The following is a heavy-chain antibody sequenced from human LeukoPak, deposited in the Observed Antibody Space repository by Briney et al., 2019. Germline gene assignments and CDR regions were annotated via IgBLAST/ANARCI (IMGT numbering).Heavy chain of an antibody. Sequence: GGSLRLSCAASAFTFSGHWMSSVRQAPGKGLEWVANINQGGSDKYYVDSVKGRFTISRDNDNNLLYLQINSLRGEDTAVYYCTRDRSRAEDHWGQGTLVTVSS. D-gene: IGHD1-14*01. V-gene: IGHV3-7*01. CDR2: INQGGSDK. CDR3: TRDRSRAEDH. CDR1: AFTFSGHW. J-gene: IGHJ4*02.